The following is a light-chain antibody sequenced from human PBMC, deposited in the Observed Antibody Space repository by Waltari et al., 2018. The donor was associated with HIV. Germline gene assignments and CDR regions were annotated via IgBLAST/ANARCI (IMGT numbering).Light chain of an antibody. Sequence: DIQMTQSPPSLSASVGDRVTITCRASQSIDRYLNWFQQKPGKAPRLLIFAAYSLQSGVPSRFIGGESGADFTLTITSLQPEDFATYYCQQTYSAPPLTFGGGTKVEIK. V-gene: IGKV1-39*01. J-gene: IGKJ4*01. CDR3: QQTYSAPPLT. CDR2: AAY. CDR1: QSIDRY.